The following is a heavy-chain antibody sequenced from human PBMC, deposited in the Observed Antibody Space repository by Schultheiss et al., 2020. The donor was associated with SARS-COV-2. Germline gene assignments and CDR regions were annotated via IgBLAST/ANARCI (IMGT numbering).Heavy chain of an antibody. J-gene: IGHJ6*02. D-gene: IGHD6-19*01. CDR2: IYYSGST. Sequence: SQTLSLTCTVSGGSISSGGYYWSWIRQHPGKGLEWIGYIYYSGSTNYNPSLKSRVTISVDTSKNQFSLKLSSVTAADTAVYYCARMDRQWLMTDYYYYGMDVWGQGTTVTVSS. V-gene: IGHV4-61*08. CDR1: GGSISSGGYY. CDR3: ARMDRQWLMTDYYYYGMDV.